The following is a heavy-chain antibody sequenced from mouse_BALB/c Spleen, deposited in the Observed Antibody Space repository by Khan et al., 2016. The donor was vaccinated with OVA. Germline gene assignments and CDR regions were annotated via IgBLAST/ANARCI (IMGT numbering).Heavy chain of an antibody. Sequence: EVELVESGGGLVKPGGSLKVSCAASGFTFSNYAMSRVRQTPEKRLEWVASISTGDTTYYPDSVKGRFTISRDNARNILYLQMSSLMSDDTAMYYCARDYWFVYWGQGTLVTVSA. V-gene: IGHV5-6-5*01. CDR2: ISTGDTT. CDR3: ARDYWFVY. CDR1: GFTFSNYA. J-gene: IGHJ3*01.